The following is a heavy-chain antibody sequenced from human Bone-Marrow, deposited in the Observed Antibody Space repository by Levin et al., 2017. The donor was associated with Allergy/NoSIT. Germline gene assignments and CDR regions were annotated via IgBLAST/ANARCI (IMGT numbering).Heavy chain of an antibody. V-gene: IGHV3-21*01. D-gene: IGHD3-3*01. J-gene: IGHJ6*02. CDR1: GFTFSTYS. CDR3: ARETGTTTMFGEVDV. CDR2: IGISSGYI. Sequence: GGSLRLSCAASGFTFSTYSMNWVRQAPGKGLEWVSSIGISSGYIHYADSVKGRFTVSRDNAKNSLYLQMNSLRVEDTAVYYCARETGTTTMFGEVDVWGQGTTVTVSS.